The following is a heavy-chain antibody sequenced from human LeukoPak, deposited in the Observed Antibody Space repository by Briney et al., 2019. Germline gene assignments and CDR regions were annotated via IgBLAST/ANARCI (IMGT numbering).Heavy chain of an antibody. D-gene: IGHD2-2*01. CDR1: GFTLSRYS. V-gene: IGHV3-48*04. CDR2: ISSTAIT. CDR3: ARAGVPAAVSGWFDP. Sequence: GGSLRLSCAASGFTLSRYSMNWVRQAPRKGLEWVSYISSTAITAYADSLKGRFTISRDTAKNSLYLQMNSLTAGDTAVYYCARAGVPAAVSGWFDPWGQGTLVTVSS. J-gene: IGHJ5*02.